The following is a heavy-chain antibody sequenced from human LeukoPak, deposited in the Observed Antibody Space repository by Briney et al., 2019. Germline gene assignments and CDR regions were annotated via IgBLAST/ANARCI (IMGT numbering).Heavy chain of an antibody. CDR1: GFTFSSHE. CDR3: ARDGERIVVVPAATGNAFDI. CDR2: ISSSGSTI. Sequence: GGSLRLSCAASGFTFSSHEMNWVRQAPGKGLEWVSYISSSGSTIYYADSVKGRFTISRGNAKNSLYLQMDSLRAEDTAVYYCARDGERIVVVPAATGNAFDIWGQGTMVTVSS. V-gene: IGHV3-48*03. J-gene: IGHJ3*02. D-gene: IGHD2-2*01.